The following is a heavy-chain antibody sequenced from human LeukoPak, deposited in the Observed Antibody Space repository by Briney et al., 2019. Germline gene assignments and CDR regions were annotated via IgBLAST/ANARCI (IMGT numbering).Heavy chain of an antibody. D-gene: IGHD3-22*01. CDR1: GGSISSGSYY. V-gene: IGHV4-61*02. J-gene: IGHJ3*02. CDR3: ARFLGRYYDPPDAFDI. Sequence: PSQTLSLTCTVSGGSISSGSYYWSWIRQPAGKGLEWIGRIYTSGSTNYNPSLKSRVTISVDTSKNQFSLKLSSVTAADTAVYYCARFLGRYYDPPDAFDIWGQGTMVTVSS. CDR2: IYTSGST.